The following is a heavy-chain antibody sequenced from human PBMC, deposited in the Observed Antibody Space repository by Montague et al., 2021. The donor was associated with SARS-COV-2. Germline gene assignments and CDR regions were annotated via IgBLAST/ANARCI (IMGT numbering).Heavy chain of an antibody. J-gene: IGHJ6*01. CDR2: IKQDGSEK. V-gene: IGHV3-7*01. CDR3: ARDGIAAAGAYYYYGMDV. CDR1: GFTFSSYW. D-gene: IGHD6-13*01. Sequence: SLRLSCAASGFTFSSYWMSWVRQAPGKGLEWVANIKQDGSEKYYVDSVKGRFTISRDNAKNSLYLQMNSLRAEDTAVYYCARDGIAAAGAYYYYGMDVWGRGTTVTVSS.